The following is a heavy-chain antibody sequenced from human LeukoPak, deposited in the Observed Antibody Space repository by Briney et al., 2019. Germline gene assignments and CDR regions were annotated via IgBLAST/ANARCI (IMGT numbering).Heavy chain of an antibody. CDR1: GFTFCTSA. V-gene: IGHV3-23*01. D-gene: IGHD6-13*01. CDR2: FGRSGSDT. J-gene: IGHJ4*02. Sequence: GGSLRLSCAASGFTFCTSAMSWVRQAPGKGPEWVSTFGRSGSDTYYSDSVKGRFTIFRDNSKNTLYLQMYSLRDEDTAVYYCAKGSLGSWYYFDYWGQGTLVTVSS. CDR3: AKGSLGSWYYFDY.